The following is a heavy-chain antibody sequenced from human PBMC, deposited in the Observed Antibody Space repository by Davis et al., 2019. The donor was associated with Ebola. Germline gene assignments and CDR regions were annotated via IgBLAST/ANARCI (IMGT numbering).Heavy chain of an antibody. CDR1: GYIFSNYD. CDR2: MNPYSGHT. Sequence: ASVKVSCKASGYIFSNYDINWVRQASGKGLEWMGWMNPYSGHTGYVQKFKGRVTMTRDPSISTAYMELNSLRLDDTAVYYCARGYGPKCRGGTCVNDSWGQGTLVTVSS. J-gene: IGHJ4*02. CDR3: ARGYGPKCRGGTCVNDS. V-gene: IGHV1-8*01. D-gene: IGHD2-15*01.